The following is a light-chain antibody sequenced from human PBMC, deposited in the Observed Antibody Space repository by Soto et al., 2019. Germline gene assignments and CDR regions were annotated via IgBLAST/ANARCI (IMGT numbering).Light chain of an antibody. Sequence: DIQITQSPSSLSASVGDRVTITCRASESISTHLNWYQQKSGGAPQLLIQAASTLQTGVPSRFSGSGSGTDFTLTISSLQPEDFATYHCQQSYSVPITFGQGTRLEIK. CDR1: ESISTH. CDR2: AAS. CDR3: QQSYSVPIT. V-gene: IGKV1-39*01. J-gene: IGKJ5*01.